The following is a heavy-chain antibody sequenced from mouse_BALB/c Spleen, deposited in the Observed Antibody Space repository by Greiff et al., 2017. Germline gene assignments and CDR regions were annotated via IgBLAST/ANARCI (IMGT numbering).Heavy chain of an antibody. D-gene: IGHD2-3*01. CDR1: GFNIKDTY. J-gene: IGHJ4*01. Sequence: EVKLMESGAELVKPGASVKLSCTASGFNIKDTYMHWVKQRPEQGLEWIGRIDPANGNTKYDPKFQGKATITADTSSNTAYLQLSSLTSEDTAVYYCARGLLGDYAMDYWGQGTSVTVSS. CDR2: IDPANGNT. V-gene: IGHV14-3*02. CDR3: ARGLLGDYAMDY.